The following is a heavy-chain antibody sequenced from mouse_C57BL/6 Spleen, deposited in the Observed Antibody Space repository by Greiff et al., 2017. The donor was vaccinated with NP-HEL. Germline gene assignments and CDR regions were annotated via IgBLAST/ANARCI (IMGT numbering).Heavy chain of an antibody. CDR1: GYTFTSYW. CDR2: IDPSDSYT. Sequence: QVQLQQSGAELVKPGASVKLSCKASGYTFTSYWMQWVKQRPGQGLEWIGEIDPSDSYTNYNQKFKGKATLTVDTSSSTAYMQLSSLTSEDSAVYYCARDGLGSWFAYWGQGTLVTVSA. CDR3: ARDGLGSWFAY. J-gene: IGHJ3*01. V-gene: IGHV1-50*01. D-gene: IGHD3-3*01.